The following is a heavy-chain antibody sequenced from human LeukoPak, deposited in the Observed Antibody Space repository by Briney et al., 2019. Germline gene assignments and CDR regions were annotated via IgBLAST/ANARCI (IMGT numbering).Heavy chain of an antibody. Sequence: PGGSLRLSCAASGFTFSSSAMSWVRQAPGKGLEWVSNISGSGSGGSTYYADSVKGRFTISRDNSKNTLYLQMNSLRAEDTAVYYCAKSGYSRFDYWGQGTLVTVSS. CDR1: GFTFSSSA. J-gene: IGHJ4*02. V-gene: IGHV3-23*01. D-gene: IGHD5-24*01. CDR2: ISGSGSGGST. CDR3: AKSGYSRFDY.